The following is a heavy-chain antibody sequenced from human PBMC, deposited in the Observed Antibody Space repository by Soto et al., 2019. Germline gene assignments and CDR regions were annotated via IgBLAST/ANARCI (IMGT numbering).Heavy chain of an antibody. Sequence: SETLSLTCAVSCFFISSGNYWGWIRRPPGKGLEWIGSIFHGGNTYYNPSLKSRVTISVDMSKNQFSLKLNSVTAADTAVYYCARARWYDAFDVWGQGTVVTVSS. CDR1: CFFISSGNY. J-gene: IGHJ3*01. V-gene: IGHV4-38-2*01. D-gene: IGHD2-15*01. CDR3: ARARWYDAFDV. CDR2: IFHGGNT.